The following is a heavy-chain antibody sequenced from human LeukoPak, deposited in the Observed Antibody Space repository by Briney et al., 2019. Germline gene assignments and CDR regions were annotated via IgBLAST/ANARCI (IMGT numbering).Heavy chain of an antibody. V-gene: IGHV1-46*01. CDR3: ARELRGDGYKNLGYYYYGMDV. J-gene: IGHJ6*02. CDR2: INPSGGST. CDR1: GYTFTSYY. D-gene: IGHD5-24*01. Sequence: ASEKVSCKASGYTFTSYYMHWVRQAPGQGLEWMGIINPSGGSTSYAQKFQGRVTMTRDTSTSTVYMELSSLRSEDTAVYYCARELRGDGYKNLGYYYYGMDVWGQGTTVTVSS.